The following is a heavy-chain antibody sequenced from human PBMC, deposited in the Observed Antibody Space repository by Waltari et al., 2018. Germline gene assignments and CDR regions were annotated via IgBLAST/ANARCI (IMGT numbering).Heavy chain of an antibody. CDR2: IYHSGST. CDR1: GYTISSGYY. J-gene: IGHJ3*02. D-gene: IGHD3-16*01. Sequence: QVQLQESGPGLVKPSETLSLTCAVSGYTISSGYYWGWIRQPPGKGLEWIGSIYHSGSTYYNPSLKSRVTRSVDTSKNQFSLKLSSVTAADTAVYYCARRGGVVAHLAAFDIWGQGTMVTVSS. CDR3: ARRGGVVAHLAAFDI. V-gene: IGHV4-38-2*01.